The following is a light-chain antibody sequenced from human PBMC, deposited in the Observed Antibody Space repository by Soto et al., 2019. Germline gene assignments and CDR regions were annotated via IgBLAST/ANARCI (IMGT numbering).Light chain of an antibody. J-gene: IGKJ1*01. Sequence: DIQMTQSPSTLSASVGDRVTITCRASQTISSWLAWYQQKPGKAPKLLIYDVSTLGSGVPSRFSGSGSGTDFTLTISSLQADDFATYYCQQYNTYSGTFGPGTKVDIK. CDR2: DVS. CDR3: QQYNTYSGT. V-gene: IGKV1-5*01. CDR1: QTISSW.